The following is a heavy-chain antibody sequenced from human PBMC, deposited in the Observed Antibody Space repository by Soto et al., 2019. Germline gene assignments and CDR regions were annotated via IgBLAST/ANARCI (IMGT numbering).Heavy chain of an antibody. CDR1: GFTFSSYW. CDR3: GRVSGGFDY. D-gene: IGHD1-26*01. V-gene: IGHV3-7*04. Sequence: EVQLVESGGGLVQPGGSLRLSCAASGFTFSSYWMSWVRQAPGKELEWVANIKQDGSEKYYVDSVKGRFTISRDNAKNPPDLQINSLGAGDTAVYYCGRVSGGFDYWGQGTLVTVSS. CDR2: IKQDGSEK. J-gene: IGHJ4*02.